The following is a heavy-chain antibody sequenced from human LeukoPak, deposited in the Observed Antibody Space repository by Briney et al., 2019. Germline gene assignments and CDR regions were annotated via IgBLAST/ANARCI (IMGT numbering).Heavy chain of an antibody. D-gene: IGHD6-13*01. CDR1: GYTFTSNG. J-gene: IGHJ4*02. V-gene: IGHV1-18*04. Sequence: ASVKVSCKASGYTFTSNGISWVRQAPGQGLEWMGWISAYSGSTKYAQKLQGRVTMTTDTSTSTAYMELRSLRSDDTAVYYCARDKTASTSWPYYFDYWDQGALVTVSS. CDR3: ARDKTASTSWPYYFDY. CDR2: ISAYSGST.